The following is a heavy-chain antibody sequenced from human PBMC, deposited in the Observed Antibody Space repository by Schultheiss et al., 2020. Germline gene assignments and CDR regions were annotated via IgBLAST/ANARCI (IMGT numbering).Heavy chain of an antibody. J-gene: IGHJ6*02. CDR3: TRDSFYFDANGHYHYHGMDV. CDR1: GFTFSNYW. Sequence: GGSLRLSCAASGFTFSNYWMHWVRQAPGKGLVWVSRINIDGSSTSYADSVKGRFTISRDNAKNTLFLQMNSLRVEDTAVYYCTRDSFYFDANGHYHYHGMDVWGQGTTVSGYS. D-gene: IGHD2-8*01. CDR2: INIDGSST. V-gene: IGHV3-74*01.